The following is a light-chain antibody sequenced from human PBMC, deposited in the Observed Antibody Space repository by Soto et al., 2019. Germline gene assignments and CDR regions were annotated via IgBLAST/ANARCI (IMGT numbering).Light chain of an antibody. CDR1: QSVSSY. Sequence: EVVLTQSPATLSLSPGESAALSCRASQSVSSYLAWYQQKPGQAPRLLIYDASSRATGIPARFSGSGSGTAFTLTISSLEPEDFAVYYCQQRSNWPRTVGPGPTVDIK. CDR2: DAS. CDR3: QQRSNWPRT. V-gene: IGKV3-11*01. J-gene: IGKJ3*01.